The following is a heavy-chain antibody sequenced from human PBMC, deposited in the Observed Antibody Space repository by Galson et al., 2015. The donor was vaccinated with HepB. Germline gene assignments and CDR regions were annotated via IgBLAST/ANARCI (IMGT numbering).Heavy chain of an antibody. Sequence: SLRLSCAASGFTFSSYAMTWVRQAPGKGLEWVSTVSGIGTDTHYADSVKGRFTISRDNSKNTLYLQMNGLTAEDTAVYYCAKDGKYCSSTNCIGRFDPWGRGTLVTVSS. V-gene: IGHV3-23*01. D-gene: IGHD2-2*01. CDR3: AKDGKYCSSTNCIGRFDP. CDR1: GFTFSSYA. J-gene: IGHJ5*02. CDR2: VSGIGTDT.